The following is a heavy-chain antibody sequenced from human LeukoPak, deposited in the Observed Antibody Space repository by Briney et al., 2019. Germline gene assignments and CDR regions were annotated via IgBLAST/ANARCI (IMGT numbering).Heavy chain of an antibody. Sequence: SETLSLTCAVYGGSFSGYYWSWIRQPPGKGLEWIGEINHSGSTNYNPSLKSRVTISVDTSKNQFSLKLSSVTAADTAVYYCAREWLRFFHGMDVWGQGTTVTVSS. J-gene: IGHJ6*02. CDR2: INHSGST. D-gene: IGHD5-12*01. V-gene: IGHV4-34*01. CDR3: AREWLRFFHGMDV. CDR1: GGSFSGYY.